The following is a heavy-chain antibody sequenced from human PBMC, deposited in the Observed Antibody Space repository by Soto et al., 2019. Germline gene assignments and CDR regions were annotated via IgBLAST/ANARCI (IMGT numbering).Heavy chain of an antibody. CDR2: INPNSGGT. Sequence: ASVKVSCKASGYTFTGYYMHWVRQAPGQGLEWMGWINPNSGGTNYAQQFQGWVTMTRDTSISTAYMDLNRLRSDDTAVYYCARGRRDYSGYYGYYFDYWGQGTLGTVSS. CDR1: GYTFTGYY. CDR3: ARGRRDYSGYYGYYFDY. D-gene: IGHD3-22*01. J-gene: IGHJ4*02. V-gene: IGHV1-2*04.